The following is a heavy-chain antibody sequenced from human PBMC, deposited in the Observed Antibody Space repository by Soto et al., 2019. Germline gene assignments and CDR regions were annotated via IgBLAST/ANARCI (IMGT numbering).Heavy chain of an antibody. J-gene: IGHJ5*02. CDR1: GGSISSYY. CDR2: IYYTGST. D-gene: IGHD4-17*01. V-gene: IGHV4-59*01. CDR3: AREGVTTFWFDP. Sequence: SETLSLTCTVSGGSISSYYWSWIRQPPGKGLEWIGYIYYTGSTNYNPSLKSRVTISVDTSKNQFSLQLSSVTAADTAVYYCAREGVTTFWFDPWGQGTLVTVSS.